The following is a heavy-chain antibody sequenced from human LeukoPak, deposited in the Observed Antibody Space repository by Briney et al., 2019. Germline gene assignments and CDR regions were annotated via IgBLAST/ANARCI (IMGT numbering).Heavy chain of an antibody. CDR2: ISSYNGNT. D-gene: IGHD1-26*01. CDR3: ASGGGIDY. J-gene: IGHJ4*02. V-gene: IGHV1-18*01. CDR1: GYTFASYD. Sequence: ASVKVSCKASGYTFASYDISWVRQAPGQGLEWMGWISSYNGNTNYAQKPQGRVSMTTDTSTSTAYLELMSLRSGDTAVYYCASGGGIDYWGQGTLVTVSS.